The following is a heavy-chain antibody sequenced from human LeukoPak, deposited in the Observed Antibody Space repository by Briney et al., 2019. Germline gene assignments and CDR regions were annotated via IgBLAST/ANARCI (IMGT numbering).Heavy chain of an antibody. V-gene: IGHV1-18*01. CDR3: ARDDDYFDSNYYGMDF. CDR1: GYTFTSYG. CDR2: ISAYNGNT. J-gene: IGHJ6*02. Sequence: ASVKVSCKASGYTFTSYGISWVRQAPGQGLEWMGWISAYNGNTNYAQKLQGRVTMTTDTSTSTAYMELRSLRSDDTAVYYCARDDDYFDSNYYGMDFWGQGTTVIVSS. D-gene: IGHD3-22*01.